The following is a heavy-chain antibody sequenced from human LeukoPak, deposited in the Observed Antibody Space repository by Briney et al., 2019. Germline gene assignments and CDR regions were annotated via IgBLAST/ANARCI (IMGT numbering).Heavy chain of an antibody. CDR3: AGVHPRGPGIHFDY. CDR2: IYYSGTT. D-gene: IGHD1-26*01. J-gene: IGHJ4*02. Sequence: PSETLSLTCTVSGGSISSYYWSWIRQPPGKGLEWIGYIYYSGTTNYNSSLKSRVTISVDTSKNQFSLKLSSVTAADTAVYYCAGVHPRGPGIHFDYWGRGTLVTVSS. V-gene: IGHV4-59*01. CDR1: GGSISSYY.